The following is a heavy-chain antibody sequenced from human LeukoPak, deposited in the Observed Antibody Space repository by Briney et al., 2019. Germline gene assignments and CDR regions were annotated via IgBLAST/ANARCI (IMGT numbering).Heavy chain of an antibody. V-gene: IGHV3-7*01. CDR3: AREGTFYYYDSSGYPDDAFDI. J-gene: IGHJ3*02. Sequence: GALRLSCAASGFTFSSYWMSWVRQAPGKGLEWVANIKQDGSEKYYVDSVKGRFTISRDNAKNSLYLQMNSLRAEDTAVYYCAREGTFYYYDSSGYPDDAFDIWGQGTMVTVSS. CDR1: GFTFSSYW. D-gene: IGHD3-22*01. CDR2: IKQDGSEK.